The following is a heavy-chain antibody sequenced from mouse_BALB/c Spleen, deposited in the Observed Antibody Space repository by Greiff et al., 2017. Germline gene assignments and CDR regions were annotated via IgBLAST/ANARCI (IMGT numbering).Heavy chain of an antibody. CDR1: GFTFSDYY. V-gene: IGHV5-4*02. D-gene: IGHD2-4*01. J-gene: IGHJ4*01. CDR3: ARGIYYDYAMDY. Sequence: EVHLVESGGGLVKPGGSLKLSCAASGFTFSDYYMYWVRQTPEKRLEWVATISDGGSYTYYPDSVKGRFTISRDNAKNNLYRQMSSLKSEDTAMYYCARGIYYDYAMDYWGQGTSVTVSS. CDR2: ISDGGSYT.